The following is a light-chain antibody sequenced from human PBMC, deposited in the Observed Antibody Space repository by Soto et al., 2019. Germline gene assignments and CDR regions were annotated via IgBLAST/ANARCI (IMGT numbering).Light chain of an antibody. CDR1: GSDVGGYDY. CDR2: DVS. V-gene: IGLV2-14*03. CDR3: SSYTSSSTLI. J-gene: IGLJ2*01. Sequence: QAASVSGSPGQSITISCTGTGSDVGGYDYVSWYQHHPGKAPKLMIFDVSSRPSGISIRFSGSKSGNTASLTISGLQAEDEADFYCSSYTSSSTLIFGGGTKVTVL.